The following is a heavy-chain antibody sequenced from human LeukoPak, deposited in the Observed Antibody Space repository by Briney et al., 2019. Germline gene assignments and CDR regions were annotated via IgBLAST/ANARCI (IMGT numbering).Heavy chain of an antibody. CDR2: ISGSGIST. V-gene: IGHV3-23*01. D-gene: IGHD2-8*01. J-gene: IGHJ4*02. CDR1: GFTFSSDA. CDR3: AKPSCTSGVCYYYFDY. Sequence: PGGSLRLSCAASGFTFSSDAMSWVRQAPGKGLEGVSAISGSGISTFYADSAKGRFTISRDNSKNTLYLQMNSLRVEDTAVYFCAKPSCTSGVCYYYFDYWGQGTLVTVSS.